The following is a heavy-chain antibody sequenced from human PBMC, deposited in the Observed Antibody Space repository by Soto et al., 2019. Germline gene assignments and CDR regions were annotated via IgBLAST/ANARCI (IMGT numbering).Heavy chain of an antibody. D-gene: IGHD3-10*01. CDR3: VRNWRYYGGDYYYGMDA. Sequence: ITLKESGPTLVKPTQTLTLTCTFSGFSLNTGGVGVGWVRQPRGKAMEWPALIYWDDDERYRPSLRRRLNITKDTINNQVVLTMTNMDPEDTATYYCVRNWRYYGGDYYYGMDAWGQGTTVTVSS. J-gene: IGHJ6*02. CDR1: GFSLNTGGVG. V-gene: IGHV2-5*02. CDR2: IYWDDDE.